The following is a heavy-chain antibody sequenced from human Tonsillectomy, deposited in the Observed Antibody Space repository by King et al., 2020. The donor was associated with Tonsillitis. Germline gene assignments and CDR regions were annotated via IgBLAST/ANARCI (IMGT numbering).Heavy chain of an antibody. J-gene: IGHJ4*02. CDR3: AHVYYYDSSGYRRVFDY. Sequence: TLKESGPTLVKPTQTLTLTCTFSGFSLSTSGVGVGWIRQPPGKALVCLALLYCDDDKRYSPSLKIRRTNTKDTSKNQVVLTMTNMYPVDTATYYCAHVYYYDSSGYRRVFDYWGQGTLVTVSS. D-gene: IGHD3-22*01. CDR2: LYCDDDK. V-gene: IGHV2-5*02. CDR1: GFSLSTSGVG.